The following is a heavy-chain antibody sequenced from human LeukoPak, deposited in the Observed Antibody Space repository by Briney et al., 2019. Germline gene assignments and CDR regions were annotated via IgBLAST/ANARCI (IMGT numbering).Heavy chain of an antibody. J-gene: IGHJ4*02. CDR3: ARGRYYDFWSGYYTYYFDY. D-gene: IGHD3-3*01. CDR1: GGSFSGYY. Sequence: SETLSLTCAVYGGSFSGYYWSLIRQPPGKGLEWIGEINHSGSTNYNPSLKSRVTISVDTSKNQFSLKLSSVTAADTAVYYCARGRYYDFWSGYYTYYFDYWGQGTLVTVSS. V-gene: IGHV4-34*01. CDR2: INHSGST.